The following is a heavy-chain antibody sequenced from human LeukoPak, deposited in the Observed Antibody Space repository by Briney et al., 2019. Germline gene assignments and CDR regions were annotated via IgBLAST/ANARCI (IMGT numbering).Heavy chain of an antibody. Sequence: SETLSLTCTVSGGSISSYYWSWIRQPPGKGLEWIRYIYYSGSTNYNPSLKSRVTIPVDTSKDQFSLKLSSVTAADTAVYYCARVKFDSSSWYGGYNWFDPWGQGTLVTVSS. V-gene: IGHV4-59*01. J-gene: IGHJ5*02. D-gene: IGHD6-13*01. CDR2: IYYSGST. CDR1: GGSISSYY. CDR3: ARVKFDSSSWYGGYNWFDP.